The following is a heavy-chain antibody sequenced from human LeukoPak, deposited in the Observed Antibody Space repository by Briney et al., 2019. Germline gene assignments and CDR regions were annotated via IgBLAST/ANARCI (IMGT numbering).Heavy chain of an antibody. CDR3: ATVARGIAVAGSADY. J-gene: IGHJ4*02. Sequence: ASVKVSCKASGYTFTSYYMHWVRQAPGQGLEWMGIINPSGGSTSYAQKFQGRVTMTEDTSTDTAYMELSSLRSEDTAVYYCATVARGIAVAGSADYWGQGTLVTVSS. CDR2: INPSGGST. V-gene: IGHV1-46*01. CDR1: GYTFTSYY. D-gene: IGHD6-19*01.